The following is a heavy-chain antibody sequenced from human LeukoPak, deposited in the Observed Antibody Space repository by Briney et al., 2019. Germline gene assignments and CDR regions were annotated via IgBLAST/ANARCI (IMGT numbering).Heavy chain of an antibody. Sequence: GGSLRLSCAASGFTFSSYGTSWVRQAPGKGLEWVSGISGSGGRTYYAGSVKGRFTISRDNSKNTLYLQMNSLRAEDTALYYCAKDKVSGWPYYYGLDVWGQGTTVTVSS. D-gene: IGHD6-19*01. V-gene: IGHV3-23*01. CDR1: GFTFSSYG. J-gene: IGHJ6*02. CDR3: AKDKVSGWPYYYGLDV. CDR2: ISGSGGRT.